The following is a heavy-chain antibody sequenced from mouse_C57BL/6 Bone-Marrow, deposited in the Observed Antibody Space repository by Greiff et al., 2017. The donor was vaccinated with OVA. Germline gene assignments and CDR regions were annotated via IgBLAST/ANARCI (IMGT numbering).Heavy chain of an antibody. J-gene: IGHJ2*01. D-gene: IGHD1-1*01. CDR1: GYAFSSSW. Sequence: VQRVESGPELVKPGASVKISCKASGYAFSSSWMNWVKQRPGKGLEWIGRIYPGDGDTNYNGKFKGKATLTADKSSSTAYMQLSSLTSEDSAVYFCARSLTRDGYYFDYWGQGTTLTVSS. CDR2: IYPGDGDT. V-gene: IGHV1-82*01. CDR3: ARSLTRDGYYFDY.